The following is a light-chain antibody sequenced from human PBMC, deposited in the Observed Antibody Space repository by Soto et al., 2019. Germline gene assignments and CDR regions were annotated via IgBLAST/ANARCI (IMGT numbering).Light chain of an antibody. V-gene: IGKV3-15*01. CDR1: QSVSNN. CDR3: QQYNNWWT. CDR2: GAS. Sequence: EIVMTQSPATLSVSPGERATLSCRASQSVSNNLAWYQKKPGQAPRLLIYGASTRATGIPAMFSGSGSGTEFTLIISSLQSEDFAVYYCQQYNNWWTFGQGTRVDIK. J-gene: IGKJ1*01.